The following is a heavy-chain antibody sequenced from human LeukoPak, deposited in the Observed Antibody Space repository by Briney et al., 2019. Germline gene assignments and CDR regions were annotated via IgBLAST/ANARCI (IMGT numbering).Heavy chain of an antibody. CDR2: IWYDGSNK. CDR3: AKEALLWFGELSHFDY. V-gene: IGHV3-33*06. Sequence: GGSLRLSCAASGFTFSSYGMHWVRQAPGKGLEWVAVIWYDGSNKYYADSVKGRFTISRDNSKNTLYLQMNSPRAEDTAVYYCAKEALLWFGELSHFDYWGQGTLVTVSS. J-gene: IGHJ4*02. CDR1: GFTFSSYG. D-gene: IGHD3-10*01.